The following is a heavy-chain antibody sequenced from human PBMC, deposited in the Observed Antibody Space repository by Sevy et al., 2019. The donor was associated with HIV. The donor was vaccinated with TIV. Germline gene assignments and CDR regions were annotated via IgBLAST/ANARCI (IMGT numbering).Heavy chain of an antibody. CDR2: IVTYNGNI. V-gene: IGHV1-18*01. CDR3: ARISRLRGMINWFDP. Sequence: ASVKVSCKASGYTFSSYGISWVRQAPGQGLEWMGWIVTYNGNIKYAQNLQDRVTMTTDTSTSTAYMELRSLRSDDTAVYFCARISRLRGMINWFDPWGQGTLVTVSS. CDR1: GYTFSSYG. D-gene: IGHD3-10*01. J-gene: IGHJ5*02.